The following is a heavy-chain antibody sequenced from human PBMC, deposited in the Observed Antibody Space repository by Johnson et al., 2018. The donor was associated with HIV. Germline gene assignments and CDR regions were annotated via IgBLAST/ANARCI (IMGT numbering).Heavy chain of an antibody. CDR1: GFTFSSYG. CDR2: IYDGGTT. V-gene: IGHV3-NL1*01. Sequence: QVQLVESGGGLVQPGGSLRLSCAASGFTFSSYGMHWVRQAPGKGLEWVSFIYDGGTTYYADSVKGRFTISRDNSKNTVYLQMNSLRAEDTAVYYCARVRWQIQSVDVFDIWGQGTMVTVSS. J-gene: IGHJ3*02. CDR3: ARVRWQIQSVDVFDI. D-gene: IGHD5-24*01.